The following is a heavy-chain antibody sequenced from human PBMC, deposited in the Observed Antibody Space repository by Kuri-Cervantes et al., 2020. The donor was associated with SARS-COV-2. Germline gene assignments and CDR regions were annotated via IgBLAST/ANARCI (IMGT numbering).Heavy chain of an antibody. CDR2: ISYDGSNK. CDR1: GFTFSSYA. V-gene: IGHV3-30*04. CDR3: ARGYCSSTSCSPLY. J-gene: IGHJ4*02. D-gene: IGHD2-2*01. Sequence: GESLKISCAASGFTFSSYAMHWVRQAPGKGLEWVAVISYDGSNKYYADSVKGRFTISRDNSKNTLYLQMNSLRAEDTAVYYCARGYCSSTSCSPLYWGQGTLVTVSS.